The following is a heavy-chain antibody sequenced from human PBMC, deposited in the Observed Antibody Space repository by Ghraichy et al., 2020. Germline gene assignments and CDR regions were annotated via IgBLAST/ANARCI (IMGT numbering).Heavy chain of an antibody. CDR1: GGSISSSSYY. Sequence: SETLSLTCTVSGGSISSSSYYWGWIRQPPGKGLEWIGSIYYSGSTYYNPSLKSRVTISVDTSKNQFSLKLSSVTAADTAVYYCARVRLGRSGYQRSYYGMDVWGQGTTVTVSS. D-gene: IGHD3-3*01. V-gene: IGHV4-39*07. J-gene: IGHJ6*02. CDR2: IYYSGST. CDR3: ARVRLGRSGYQRSYYGMDV.